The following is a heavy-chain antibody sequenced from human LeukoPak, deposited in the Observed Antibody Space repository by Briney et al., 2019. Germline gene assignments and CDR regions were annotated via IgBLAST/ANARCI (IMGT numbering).Heavy chain of an antibody. J-gene: IGHJ4*02. CDR2: IYYSGST. CDR3: ARSSYDSSGYYSHLDY. Sequence: SETPSLTCTVSGGSISSYYWSWIRQPPGKGLEWIGYIYYSGSTNYNPSLKSRVTISVDTSKNQFSLKLSSVTAADTAVYYCARSSYDSSGYYSHLDYWGQGTLVTVSS. V-gene: IGHV4-59*01. D-gene: IGHD3-22*01. CDR1: GGSISSYY.